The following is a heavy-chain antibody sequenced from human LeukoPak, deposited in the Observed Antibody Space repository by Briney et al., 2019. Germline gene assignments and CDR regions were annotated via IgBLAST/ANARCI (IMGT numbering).Heavy chain of an antibody. CDR2: IWYDGSNK. Sequence: PGRSLRLSCAASRFTFSSYGMHWVRQASGKGLEWVAVIWYDGSNKYYADSVKGRFTISRDNSKNTLYLQMNSLRAEDTAVYYCAKGGYYYDSSGNFDYWGQGTLVTVSS. V-gene: IGHV3-33*06. CDR3: AKGGYYYDSSGNFDY. J-gene: IGHJ4*02. CDR1: RFTFSSYG. D-gene: IGHD3-22*01.